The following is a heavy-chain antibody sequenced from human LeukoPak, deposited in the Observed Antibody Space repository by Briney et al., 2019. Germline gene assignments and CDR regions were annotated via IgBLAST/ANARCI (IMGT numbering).Heavy chain of an antibody. CDR3: ARGQVGAAFDY. J-gene: IGHJ4*02. CDR1: GGSFSGYY. D-gene: IGHD1-26*01. V-gene: IGHV4-34*01. Sequence: SETLSLTCAVYGGSFSGYYWSWIRQPPGKGLEWIGEINHSGSTNYNPSLKSRVTISVDTSKNQFSLKLSSVTAADTAVYYCARGQVGAAFDYWGQGTLVTVSS. CDR2: INHSGST.